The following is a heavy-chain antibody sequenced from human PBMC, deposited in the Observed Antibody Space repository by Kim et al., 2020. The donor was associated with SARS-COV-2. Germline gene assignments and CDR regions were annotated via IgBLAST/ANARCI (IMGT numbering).Heavy chain of an antibody. J-gene: IGHJ4*01. CDR2: INHSGST. Sequence: SETLSLTCAVYGGSFSGYYWSWIRQPPGKGLEWIGEINHSGSTNYNPSLKSRVTISVDTSKNQFSLKLSSVTAADTAVYYCARALDIVVVPAAPHYFDY. CDR3: ARALDIVVVPAAPHYFDY. V-gene: IGHV4-34*01. D-gene: IGHD2-2*01. CDR1: GGSFSGYY.